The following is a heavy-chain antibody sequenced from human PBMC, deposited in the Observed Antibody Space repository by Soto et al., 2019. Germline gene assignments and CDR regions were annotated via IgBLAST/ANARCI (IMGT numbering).Heavy chain of an antibody. CDR2: ISGSGGST. D-gene: IGHD3-22*01. CDR1: GFTFSSYA. J-gene: IGHJ4*02. V-gene: IGHV3-23*01. Sequence: GGSLRLSCAASGFTFSSYAMSWVRQAPGKGLEWVSAISGSGGSTYYADSVKGRFTISRDNSKNTLYLQMNSLRAEDTAVYYGAKDLTMIVDWFFDYWGQGTLVTVSS. CDR3: AKDLTMIVDWFFDY.